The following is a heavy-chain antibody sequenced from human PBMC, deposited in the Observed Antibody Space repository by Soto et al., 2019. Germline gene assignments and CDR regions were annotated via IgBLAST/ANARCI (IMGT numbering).Heavy chain of an antibody. CDR2: IYPSGST. Sequence: SDTLSLTCAVSGGSISSSYWWSWVRQPPGKGLEWIGGIYPSGSTNYNPSLKSRVTISVDKSKNQSSLKLSSATAADTAVYYCAREAHRGDGYNVGNAFDIWGQGTMVTVSS. V-gene: IGHV4-4*02. CDR3: AREAHRGDGYNVGNAFDI. J-gene: IGHJ3*02. D-gene: IGHD3-10*01. CDR1: GGSISSSYW.